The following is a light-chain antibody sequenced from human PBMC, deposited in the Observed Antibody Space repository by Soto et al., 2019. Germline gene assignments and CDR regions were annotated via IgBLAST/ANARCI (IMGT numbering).Light chain of an antibody. V-gene: IGKV1-17*03. CDR2: DAS. J-gene: IGKJ1*01. Sequence: DIHITQSPSAMSASVGDRVTITFRASQGISNYLAWFQQKPGKAPKLLIYDASTLESGVPSRFSGGGSGTEFTLTINNLQPDDLATYICQQYKSYSTFGRGTKVDI. CDR1: QGISNY. CDR3: QQYKSYST.